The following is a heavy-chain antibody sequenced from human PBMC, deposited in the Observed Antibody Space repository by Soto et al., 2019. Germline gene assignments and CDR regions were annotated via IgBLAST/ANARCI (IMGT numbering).Heavy chain of an antibody. D-gene: IGHD5-18*01. V-gene: IGHV3-11*01. CDR1: GFTFSDYY. Sequence: QVQLVESGGGLVKPGGSLRLSCAASGFTFSDYYMSWIRQAPGKGLEWDSYISRSGSTIYYEDSVKGRFTISRDNAQNALYMQMNSLRADDTAGYDCAREAWIRRRSWFDPWGQGTLVTVSS. CDR2: ISRSGSTI. CDR3: AREAWIRRRSWFDP. J-gene: IGHJ5*02.